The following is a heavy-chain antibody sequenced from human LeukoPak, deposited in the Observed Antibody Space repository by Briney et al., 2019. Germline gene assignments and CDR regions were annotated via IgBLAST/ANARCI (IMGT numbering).Heavy chain of an antibody. CDR2: IYYSGAT. J-gene: IGHJ4*02. V-gene: IGHV4-59*01. CDR3: ARGSGKQDY. CDR1: GGSISSYY. D-gene: IGHD3-3*01. Sequence: SETLSLTCTVSGGSISSYYWSWIRQPPGRGLEWIGYIYYSGATNYNPPLKSRVTISVDTSKNQFSLKLSSVTAADTAVYYCARGSGKQDYWGQGTLVTVSS.